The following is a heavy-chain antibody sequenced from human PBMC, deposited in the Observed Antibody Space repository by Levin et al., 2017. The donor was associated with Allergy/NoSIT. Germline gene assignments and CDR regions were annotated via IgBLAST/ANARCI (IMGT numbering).Heavy chain of an antibody. CDR1: GFTFSSYW. V-gene: IGHV3-33*01. CDR3: ARGYDFSNGYGYFFDH. J-gene: IGHJ4*02. Sequence: QAGGSLRLSCTASGFTFSSYWMHWVRQAPDKGPEWVAAVWYDGSIEYYGDSVKGRFSISRDNFKNMLYLQMDGLSAGDTAVYFCARGYDFSNGYGYFFDHWGRGTQVTVSS. D-gene: IGHD5-18*01. CDR2: VWYDGSIE.